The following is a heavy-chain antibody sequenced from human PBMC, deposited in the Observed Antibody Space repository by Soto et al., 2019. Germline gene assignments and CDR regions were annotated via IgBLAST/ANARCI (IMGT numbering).Heavy chain of an antibody. CDR2: IYSSGTT. D-gene: IGHD3-10*01. CDR3: TRSSFGARGVTTMDV. J-gene: IGHJ6*02. Sequence: PXETLSLSCTVSGGSIGGSKYFWGWIRQSPGTGLEWLGTIYSSGTTYYSPSLKSRITMSLDTSKNQFSLNLGSVTAADTAVYYCTRSSFGARGVTTMDVWGPGTTVTVSS. V-gene: IGHV4-39*01. CDR1: GGSIGGSKYF.